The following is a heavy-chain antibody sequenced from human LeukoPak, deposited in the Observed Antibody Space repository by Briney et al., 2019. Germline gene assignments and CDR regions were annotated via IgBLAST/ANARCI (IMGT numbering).Heavy chain of an antibody. V-gene: IGHV3-21*01. CDR3: ARGSYGDYDY. Sequence: GGSLRLSCAASGFTFSSYTMNWVRQAPGKGLEWVSSISPDSTYIYHADSVRGRFTISRDNAKNSLYLQMDSLRAEDTAVYYCARGSYGDYDYWGQGTLVPVFS. CDR1: GFTFSSYT. D-gene: IGHD4-17*01. J-gene: IGHJ4*02. CDR2: ISPDSTYI.